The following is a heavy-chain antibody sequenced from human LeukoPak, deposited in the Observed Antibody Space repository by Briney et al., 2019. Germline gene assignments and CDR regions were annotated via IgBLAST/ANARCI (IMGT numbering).Heavy chain of an antibody. Sequence: PGGSLRLSCAASGFTFSTYWMSWVRQAPGKGLEWVANIKEDGSEKYYGDSVKGRFTISRDNAKNSLYLQMNSLRAEDTALYYCAKDNCSGGSCRLDYWGQGTLVTVSS. CDR1: GFTFSTYW. D-gene: IGHD2-15*01. CDR2: IKEDGSEK. CDR3: AKDNCSGGSCRLDY. V-gene: IGHV3-7*03. J-gene: IGHJ4*02.